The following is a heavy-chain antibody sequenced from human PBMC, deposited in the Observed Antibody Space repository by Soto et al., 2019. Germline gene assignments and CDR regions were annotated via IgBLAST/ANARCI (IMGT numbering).Heavy chain of an antibody. CDR1: GYTFTSYD. CDR2: MNPNSGNT. V-gene: IGHV1-8*01. J-gene: IGHJ6*02. CDR3: ARGIYYDSSGYGAYYYYGMDV. Sequence: QVQLVQSGAEVKKPGASVKVSCKASGYTFTSYDINWVRQATGQGLEWMGWMNPNSGNTGYAQKFQGRVTMTRNTSISTAYMELSSLRSEDTAVYYCARGIYYDSSGYGAYYYYGMDVWGQGTTVTVSS. D-gene: IGHD3-22*01.